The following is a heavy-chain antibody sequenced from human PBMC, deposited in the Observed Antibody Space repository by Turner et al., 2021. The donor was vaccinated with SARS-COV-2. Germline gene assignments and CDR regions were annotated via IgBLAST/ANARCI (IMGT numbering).Heavy chain of an antibody. J-gene: IGHJ5*02. CDR3: SKAAHLGYCSGDCPRGWIDP. Sequence: QVQLVESGGGVVQPGRSLKRLCAASGLTFGTFHWLWAREAPGKGREWVAVISKDGINKYYGDSRRGRFTMSRDESKDALYLQMNSLRTEDTAVYYCSKAAHLGYCSGDCPRGWIDPWGQGTLVTVSS. CDR1: GLTFGTFH. CDR2: ISKDGINK. V-gene: IGHV3-30*18. D-gene: IGHD2-15*01.